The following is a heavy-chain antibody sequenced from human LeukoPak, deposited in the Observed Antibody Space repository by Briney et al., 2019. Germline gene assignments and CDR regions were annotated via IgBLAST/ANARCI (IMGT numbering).Heavy chain of an antibody. V-gene: IGHV4-34*01. CDR1: GGSFSGYY. Sequence: NPSETLSLTCAVYGGSFSGYYWSWIRQPPGKGLEWIGEINHSGSTNYNPSLKSRVTISVDTSKNQFSLKLSSVTAADTAVYYCVRCRDFWSRDFDYWGQGTLVTVYS. CDR2: INHSGST. D-gene: IGHD3-3*01. CDR3: VRCRDFWSRDFDY. J-gene: IGHJ4*02.